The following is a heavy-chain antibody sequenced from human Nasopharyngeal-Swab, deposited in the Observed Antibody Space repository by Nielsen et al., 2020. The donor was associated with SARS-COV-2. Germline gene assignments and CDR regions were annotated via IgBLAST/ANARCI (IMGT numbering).Heavy chain of an antibody. Sequence: ASVKVSCKASGYTFTSYAMNWVRQAPGQGLEWMGWINTNTGNPTYAQGFTGRFVFSLDTSVSTAYLQISSLKAEDTAVYYCARARRVGVVVAATPRAFDIWGQGTMVNVSS. D-gene: IGHD2-15*01. CDR1: GYTFTSYA. CDR2: INTNTGNP. J-gene: IGHJ3*02. V-gene: IGHV7-4-1*02. CDR3: ARARRVGVVVAATPRAFDI.